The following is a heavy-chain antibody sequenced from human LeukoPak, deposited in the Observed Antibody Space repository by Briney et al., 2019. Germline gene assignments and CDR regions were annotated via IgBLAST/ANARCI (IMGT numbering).Heavy chain of an antibody. CDR2: ISWDGGST. D-gene: IGHD1-26*01. CDR3: AKGYGWEASYYYYYMDV. J-gene: IGHJ6*03. V-gene: IGHV3-43D*03. Sequence: PGGSLRLSCAASGFAFDDYAMHWVRQAPGKGLEWVSLISWDGGSTYYADSVKGRFTISRDNSKNTLYLQMNSLRAEDTAVYYCAKGYGWEASYYYYYMDVWGKGTTVTISS. CDR1: GFAFDDYA.